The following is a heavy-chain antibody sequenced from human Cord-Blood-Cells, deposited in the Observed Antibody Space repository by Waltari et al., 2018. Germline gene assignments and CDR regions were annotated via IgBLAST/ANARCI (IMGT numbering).Heavy chain of an antibody. CDR2: IYYSGST. CDR3: ARRRSSSTVGATFDY. Sequence: QLQLQESGPGLVKPSETLSLTCTVSGGSISSSSYSWAWIRQPPGKGLEWIGSIYYSGSTYYNPSLKSRVTISVDTSKNQFSLKLSSVTAADTAVYYCARRRSSSTVGATFDYWGQGTLVTVSS. D-gene: IGHD1-26*01. J-gene: IGHJ4*02. V-gene: IGHV4-39*01. CDR1: GGSISSSSYS.